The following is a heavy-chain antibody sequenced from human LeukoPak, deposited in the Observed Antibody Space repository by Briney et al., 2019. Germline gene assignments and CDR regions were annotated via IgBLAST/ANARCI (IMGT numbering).Heavy chain of an antibody. D-gene: IGHD3-22*01. Sequence: PGGSLRLSCAASGFTFSSYAMSWVRQAPGKGLEWVSAISGSGGSTYYGDSVKGRFTISRDNSKNTLYLQMNSLRAEDTAVYYCAKDEYYDSSGYYYVVSFDSWGQGTLVTVSS. V-gene: IGHV3-23*01. CDR1: GFTFSSYA. CDR3: AKDEYYDSSGYYYVVSFDS. J-gene: IGHJ4*02. CDR2: ISGSGGST.